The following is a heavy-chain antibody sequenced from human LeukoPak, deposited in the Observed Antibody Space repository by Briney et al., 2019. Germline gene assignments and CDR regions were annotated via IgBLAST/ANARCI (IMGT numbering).Heavy chain of an antibody. J-gene: IGHJ4*02. V-gene: IGHV1-8*01. CDR3: ARRIGYYDYVWGAYYFDY. CDR2: INPYSGNT. CDR1: RYTVTSYD. D-gene: IGHD3-16*01. Sequence: GASVKVSYKPSRYTVTSYDINWVPQAAGHRREGRGWINPYSGNTGDAQKFQGRVTMSRNTSISTAYMELSSLISEETAVYYCARRIGYYDYVWGAYYFDYWGQGTLVTVSS.